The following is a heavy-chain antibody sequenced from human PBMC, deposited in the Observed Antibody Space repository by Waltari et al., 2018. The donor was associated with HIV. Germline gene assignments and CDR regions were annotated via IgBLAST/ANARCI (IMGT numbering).Heavy chain of an antibody. J-gene: IGHJ4*02. CDR1: GFTFSSYG. CDR2: IGYDGSNK. V-gene: IGHV3-33*01. CDR3: ARDPSGSYPHY. Sequence: QVQLVESGGGVVQPGRSLRLSCAASGFTFSSYGMHWVRQAPGKGLEWVAVIGYDGSNKYYADSVKGRFTISRDNSKNTLYLQMNSLRAEDTAVYYCARDPSGSYPHYWGQGTLVTVSS. D-gene: IGHD1-26*01.